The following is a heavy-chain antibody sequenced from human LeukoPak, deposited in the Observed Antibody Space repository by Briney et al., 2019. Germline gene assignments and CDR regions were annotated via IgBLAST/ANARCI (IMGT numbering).Heavy chain of an antibody. CDR1: GGSISSYY. Sequence: SETLSLTCTVSGGSISSYYWSWIRQPPGKGLEWIGYIYYSGSTNYNPSLKNRVTISVDTSKNQFSLKLSSVTAADTAVYYCARLGTDDYVWGSYRIYFDYWGQGTLVTVSS. CDR3: ARLGTDDYVWGSYRIYFDY. D-gene: IGHD3-16*02. V-gene: IGHV4-59*01. J-gene: IGHJ4*02. CDR2: IYYSGST.